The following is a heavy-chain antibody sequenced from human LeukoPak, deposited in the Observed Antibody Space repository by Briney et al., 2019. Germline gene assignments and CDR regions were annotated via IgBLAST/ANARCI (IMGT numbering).Heavy chain of an antibody. D-gene: IGHD3-3*01. Sequence: ASVKVSCKASGGTFSSYAISWVRQAPGQGLEWMGGIIPIFGTANYAQKFQGRVTITADESTSTAYMELSSLRSEDTAVYYCARPIELRSNNYYGMDVWGQGTTVTVSS. CDR2: IIPIFGTA. V-gene: IGHV1-69*13. CDR3: ARPIELRSNNYYGMDV. J-gene: IGHJ6*02. CDR1: GGTFSSYA.